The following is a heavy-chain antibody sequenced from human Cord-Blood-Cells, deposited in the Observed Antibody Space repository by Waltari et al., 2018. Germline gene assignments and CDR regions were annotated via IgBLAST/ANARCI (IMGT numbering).Heavy chain of an antibody. CDR2: IYYSGST. V-gene: IGHV4-39*01. J-gene: IGHJ4*02. D-gene: IGHD4-17*01. CDR1: GGSISSSSYY. Sequence: QLQLQESGPGLVKPSETLSLTCTVSGGSISSSSYYWGWIRQPPGKGLEWIGSIYYSGSTYYNPSLKSRVTISVDTSKNQFSLKLSSVTAADTAVYYCARYSGDYAIFDYWGQGTLVTVSS. CDR3: ARYSGDYAIFDY.